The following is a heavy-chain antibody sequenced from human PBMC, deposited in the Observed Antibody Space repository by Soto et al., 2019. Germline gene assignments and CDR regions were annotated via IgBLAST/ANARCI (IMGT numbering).Heavy chain of an antibody. J-gene: IGHJ4*02. Sequence: VQVVESGGGVVQPGRSLRLSCAASGFTFSTYAMHWVRQAPGKGLERVAVISYHGSNEYYVDSVKGRFTISRDNSKNTLYLQMHSVRAEDTAVYYCARGSAGHYNSGTLLDWGQGTLVTVSS. CDR2: ISYHGSNE. CDR3: ARGSAGHYNSGTLLD. D-gene: IGHD3-10*01. CDR1: GFTFSTYA. V-gene: IGHV3-30-3*01.